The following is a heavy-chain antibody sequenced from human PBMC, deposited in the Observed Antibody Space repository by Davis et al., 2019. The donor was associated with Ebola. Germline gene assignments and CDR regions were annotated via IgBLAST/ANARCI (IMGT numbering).Heavy chain of an antibody. V-gene: IGHV3-30*07. J-gene: IGHJ5*02. CDR3: ARDPNDYYFQS. Sequence: DSVKGRFTTSRDNSQHTLYLQVNSLRTEDTAVYYCARDPNDYYFQSCGQGTLVTVSS. D-gene: IGHD3/OR15-3a*01.